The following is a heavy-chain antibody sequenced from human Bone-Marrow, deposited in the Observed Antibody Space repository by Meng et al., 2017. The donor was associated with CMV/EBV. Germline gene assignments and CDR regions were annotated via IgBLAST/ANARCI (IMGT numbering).Heavy chain of an antibody. CDR2: ISYDGSNK. CDR3: ARDRAVVPAAILDY. CDR1: GFTFSSYA. Sequence: SGFTFSSYAMHWVRQAPGKGLEWVAVISYDGSNKYYADSVKGRFTISRDNSKNTLYLQMNSLRAEDTAVYYCARDRAVVPAAILDYWGQGTLVTVSS. J-gene: IGHJ4*02. D-gene: IGHD2-2*02. V-gene: IGHV3-30-3*01.